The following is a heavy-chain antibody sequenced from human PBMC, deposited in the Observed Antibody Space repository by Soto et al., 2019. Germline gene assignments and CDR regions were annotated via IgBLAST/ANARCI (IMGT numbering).Heavy chain of an antibody. J-gene: IGHJ6*03. V-gene: IGHV3-30*18. D-gene: IGHD2-2*01. CDR3: AKDGGYCTSTTCSPYYYYYYMDV. Sequence: GGSLRLSCAASGFTFSTYGIHWVRQAPGRGLEWVAVISYDGSDKYYADSVKGRFTISRDNSKNALSLQMNSLRPEDTAVYYCAKDGGYCTSTTCSPYYYYYYMDVWGKGTTVTVSS. CDR1: GFTFSTYG. CDR2: ISYDGSDK.